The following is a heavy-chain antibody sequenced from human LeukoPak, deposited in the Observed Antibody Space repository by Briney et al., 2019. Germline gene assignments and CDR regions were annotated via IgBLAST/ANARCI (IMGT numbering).Heavy chain of an antibody. J-gene: IGHJ3*02. Sequence: PGRSLRLSCAASGFTFSSYGMHWVRQAPGKGLEWVAVIWYDGSNKYYADSVKGRFTISRDNSKNTLYLQMNSLRAEDTAVYYCARSMEICSHTSPGAYCGGDCYSGWDAFDIWGQGTMVTVSS. CDR2: IWYDGSNK. CDR3: ARSMEICSHTSPGAYCGGDCYSGWDAFDI. CDR1: GFTFSSYG. V-gene: IGHV3-33*01. D-gene: IGHD2-21*02.